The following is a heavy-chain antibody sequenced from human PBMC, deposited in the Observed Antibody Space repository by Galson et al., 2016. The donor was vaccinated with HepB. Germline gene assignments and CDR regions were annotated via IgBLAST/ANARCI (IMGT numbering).Heavy chain of an antibody. D-gene: IGHD2-21*01. CDR3: ARDVRRDAYFDYFDY. J-gene: IGHJ4*02. CDR1: GFSFSSYA. CDR2: ISYESSQK. V-gene: IGHV3-30-3*01. Sequence: SLRLSCAGSGFSFSSYAFHWVRQAPGKGLEWVAVISYESSQKHYADSVKGRFTISRDNSLVFLRMNSLRDGDTAVYYCARDVRRDAYFDYFDYWGQGTLVTVSS.